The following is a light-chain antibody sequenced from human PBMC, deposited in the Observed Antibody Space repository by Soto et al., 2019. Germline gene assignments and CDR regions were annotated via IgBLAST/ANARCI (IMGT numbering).Light chain of an antibody. CDR3: QQYDSWPYT. J-gene: IGKJ3*01. Sequence: EIVMTQSPATLSVSPGERATLSCRASQSVSSDLAWYQQIPGKAPRLLIYGASTRATGIPARFSGSGSGTDFTLTISSLQSEDIAIYYCQQYDSWPYTFGPGSKVHFK. CDR2: GAS. CDR1: QSVSSD. V-gene: IGKV3-15*01.